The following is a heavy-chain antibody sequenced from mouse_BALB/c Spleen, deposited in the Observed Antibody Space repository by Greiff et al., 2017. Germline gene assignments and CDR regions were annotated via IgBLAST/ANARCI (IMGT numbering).Heavy chain of an antibody. CDR3: TSYGSSRLYYAMDY. Sequence: QVQLQQSGAELVRPGASVKLSCKASGYTFTSYWINWVKQRPGQGLEWIGNIYPSDSYTNYNQKFKDKATLTVDKSSSTAYMQLSSPTSEDSAVYYCTSYGSSRLYYAMDYWGQGTSVTVSS. CDR2: IYPSDSYT. CDR1: GYTFTSYW. V-gene: IGHV1-69*02. J-gene: IGHJ4*01. D-gene: IGHD1-1*01.